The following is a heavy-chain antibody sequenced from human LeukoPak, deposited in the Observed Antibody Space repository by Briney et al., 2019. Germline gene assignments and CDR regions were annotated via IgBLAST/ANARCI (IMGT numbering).Heavy chain of an antibody. Sequence: SETLSLTCSVSGGSTNSYYWTWIRQSGGQGLEWIGRIYSSGSTVYNPSLNIRLTMSIDTSKNQFSLTLKSVTATDTAVYYCARVKASSTSWTFDQWGQGALVTVSS. D-gene: IGHD2-2*01. CDR1: GGSTNSYY. J-gene: IGHJ4*02. CDR3: ARVKASSTSWTFDQ. V-gene: IGHV4-4*07. CDR2: IYSSGST.